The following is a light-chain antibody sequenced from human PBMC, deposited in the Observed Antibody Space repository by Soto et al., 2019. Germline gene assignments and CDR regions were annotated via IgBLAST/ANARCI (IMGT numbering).Light chain of an antibody. CDR2: DVS. CDR1: SSDVGGYYF. V-gene: IGLV2-14*03. CDR3: SSYTTRNTIDVV. J-gene: IGLJ2*01. Sequence: QSALTQPASVSGSPGQSITISCTGTSSDVGGYYFVSWYQQYPGKAPKLMIYDVSDRPSGVSPRFSGSKSGNTASMTISGLQAEDEADYYCSSYTTRNTIDVVFGGGTKLTVL.